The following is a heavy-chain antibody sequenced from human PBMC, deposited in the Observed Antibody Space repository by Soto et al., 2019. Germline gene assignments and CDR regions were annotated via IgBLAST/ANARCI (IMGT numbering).Heavy chain of an antibody. CDR1: GFTFGDFW. CDR3: TRAEGMTTHHNGFDP. V-gene: IGHV3-74*03. J-gene: IGHJ5*02. D-gene: IGHD4-4*01. Sequence: EVQLVESGGDLVQPGGSLRLSCATSGFTFGDFWMHWVRQAPGKGLVWVSRINTDGSSTTYADSVRGRFTISRDNAKRTLFLHMISLRAEDTGVYYCTRAEGMTTHHNGFDPWGQGTLVTVSS. CDR2: INTDGSST.